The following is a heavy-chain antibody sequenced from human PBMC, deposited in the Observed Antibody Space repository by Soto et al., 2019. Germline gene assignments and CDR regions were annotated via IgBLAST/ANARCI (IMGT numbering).Heavy chain of an antibody. D-gene: IGHD6-19*01. Sequence: QVQLVESGGGVVQPGKSLRLSCAASGFTFSSYAMHWVRQAPGKGLEWVAGISYDGTNKYYADSVEGRFTISRDNSKNTLFMQMNSLRAEDTAVCYCARQLAVTGSRRAFDLWGQGTLVTVSS. V-gene: IGHV3-30-3*01. J-gene: IGHJ4*02. CDR3: ARQLAVTGSRRAFDL. CDR1: GFTFSSYA. CDR2: ISYDGTNK.